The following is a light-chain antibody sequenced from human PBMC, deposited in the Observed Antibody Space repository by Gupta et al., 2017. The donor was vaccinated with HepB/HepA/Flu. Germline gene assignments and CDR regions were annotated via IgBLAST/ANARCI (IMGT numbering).Light chain of an antibody. J-gene: IGKJ3*01. V-gene: IGKV3-15*01. CDR2: GAS. Sequence: EIVTTQSLATLSVSPGERATLSCRASQSVSSSLAWYQQKPGQAPSLLIYGASTRVTGVPARFSGSGSGTEFTLTISSLQSEDFAVYYCQHDDNCPCTFGHGTKVDIK. CDR3: QHDDNCPCT. CDR1: QSVSSS.